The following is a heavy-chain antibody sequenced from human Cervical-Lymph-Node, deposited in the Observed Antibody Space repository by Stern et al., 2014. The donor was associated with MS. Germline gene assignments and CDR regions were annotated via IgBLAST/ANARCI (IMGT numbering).Heavy chain of an antibody. CDR1: GASMKNFY. D-gene: IGHD5-18*01. Sequence: QVQLQESGPGRVQPSETLSLTCTVSGASMKNFYWNWIRQPPEKGLEWIGHMSNSGTTYYDPSLKSLVTMSMDASKQQFSLRLTSVTAVDTAVYFCARGRHTAMVTSGRYFDLWGQGTLVTVSS. CDR3: ARGRHTAMVTSGRYFDL. J-gene: IGHJ4*02. CDR2: MSNSGTT. V-gene: IGHV4-4*07.